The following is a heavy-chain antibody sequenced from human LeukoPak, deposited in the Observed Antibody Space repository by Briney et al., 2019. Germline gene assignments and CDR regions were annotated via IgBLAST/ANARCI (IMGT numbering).Heavy chain of an antibody. V-gene: IGHV3-23*01. CDR3: AKDLVGVPAVAFDV. CDR2: IGGSGGDT. CDR1: GFSFTSYA. J-gene: IGHJ3*01. Sequence: GGSLRLSCAASGFSFTSYAMSWVRQPPGKGREGVAGIGGSGGDTCYAASVKGRFTISRDNSKNTLDLQMNSLRAEDTAVYYCAKDLVGVPAVAFDVWGQGTMVTVSS. D-gene: IGHD2-2*01.